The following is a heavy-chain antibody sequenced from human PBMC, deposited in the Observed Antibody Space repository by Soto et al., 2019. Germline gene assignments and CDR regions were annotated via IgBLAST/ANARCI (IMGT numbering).Heavy chain of an antibody. Sequence: EVQLVESGGGLVKPGGSLRLSCAASGFTFSSYNMNWVRQAPGKGLEWVSYISSSSSYIYYADSVKGRFTISRDNAKNSLYLQMNSLRDEDTAVYYCASMSIAVAGTRDYWGQGTLVTVSS. CDR3: ASMSIAVAGTRDY. J-gene: IGHJ4*02. D-gene: IGHD6-19*01. V-gene: IGHV3-21*01. CDR1: GFTFSSYN. CDR2: ISSSSSYI.